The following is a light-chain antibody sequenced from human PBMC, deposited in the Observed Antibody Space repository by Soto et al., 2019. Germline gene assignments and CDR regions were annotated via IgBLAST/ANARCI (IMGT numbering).Light chain of an antibody. V-gene: IGKV3-20*01. CDR1: QAISSNC. Sequence: EIVLTQSPGTLSLSPGERATLSCRASQAISSNCLVWYQVKSGRAPRVLIHSASIRATDIPDRFSGGGSGTDFSLTISXXXREDFAVYYCQQCGSXPFTFGPGNKVDI. J-gene: IGKJ3*01. CDR3: QQCGSXPFT. CDR2: SAS.